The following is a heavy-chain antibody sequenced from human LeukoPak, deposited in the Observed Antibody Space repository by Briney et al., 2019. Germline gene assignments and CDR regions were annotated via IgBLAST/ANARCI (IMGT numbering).Heavy chain of an antibody. Sequence: PGGSLRLPCVVSGFTFSTSAMSWVRQAPGKGLEWIGYIYYSGGTNYNPSLKSRVTISVDTSKNQFSLKLSSVTAADTAVYYCARDRYYSDSSGYLADAFDIWGQGTMVTVSS. CDR3: ARDRYYSDSSGYLADAFDI. CDR1: GFTFSTSA. J-gene: IGHJ3*02. V-gene: IGHV4-59*12. CDR2: IYYSGGT. D-gene: IGHD3-22*01.